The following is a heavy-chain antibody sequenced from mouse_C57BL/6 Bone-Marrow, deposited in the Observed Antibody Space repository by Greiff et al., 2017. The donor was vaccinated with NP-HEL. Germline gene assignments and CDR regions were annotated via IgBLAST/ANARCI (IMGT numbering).Heavy chain of an antibody. CDR1: GFTFSDYG. CDR2: ISNLAYSI. Sequence: EVQLVESGGGLVQPGGSLKLSCAASGFTFSDYGMAWVRQAPRKGPEWVAFISNLAYSIYYADTVTGRFTLSRENAKNTLYLERSSLRAEDAAMYYCARHNYVGFAYWGQGTLVTVSA. V-gene: IGHV5-15*01. CDR3: ARHNYVGFAY. J-gene: IGHJ3*01. D-gene: IGHD2-1*01.